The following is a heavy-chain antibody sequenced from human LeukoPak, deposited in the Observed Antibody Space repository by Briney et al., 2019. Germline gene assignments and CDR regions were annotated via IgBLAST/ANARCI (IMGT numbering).Heavy chain of an antibody. V-gene: IGHV3-7*01. CDR2: IKQDGSEK. CDR3: ARDSSSWSRQGNNYFDY. CDR1: GFTFSSYW. D-gene: IGHD6-13*01. Sequence: GGSLRLSCAASGFTFSSYWMSWVRQAPGKGLEWVANIKQDGSEKYYVDSVKGRFTISRDNAKNSLYLQMNSLRAEDTAVYYCARDSSSWSRQGNNYFDYWGQGTLVTVSS. J-gene: IGHJ4*02.